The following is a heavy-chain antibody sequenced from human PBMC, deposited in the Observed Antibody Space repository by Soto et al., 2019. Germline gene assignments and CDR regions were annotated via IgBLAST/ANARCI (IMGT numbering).Heavy chain of an antibody. V-gene: IGHV3-64*01. J-gene: IGHJ4*02. Sequence: DVQLVESGGGLVQPGGSLRLSCAASGFTFSSYAMHWVRQAPGKGLEYVSTISTNGGSTYYANSVKGRFTISRDNSKNTLYLQMGSLRAEDMAVYYCAREGGDSSGWYGGYYFDYWGQGTLVTFSS. CDR1: GFTFSSYA. CDR3: AREGGDSSGWYGGYYFDY. CDR2: ISTNGGST. D-gene: IGHD6-19*01.